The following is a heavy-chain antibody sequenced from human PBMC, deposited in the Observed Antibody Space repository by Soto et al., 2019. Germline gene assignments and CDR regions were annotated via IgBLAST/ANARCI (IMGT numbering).Heavy chain of an antibody. J-gene: IGHJ4*02. D-gene: IGHD5-18*01. Sequence: EVQLVESGGGLVQPGGSLRLSCAAYGFTFSSCSKNWVRQAPGKGLEWVSYIGSSGSTIYYADSVKGRFTISRDSAKNSLYLQMNSLRYEDTAVYYCARDLGYGLFDYWGQGTLVTVSS. CDR1: GFTFSSCS. V-gene: IGHV3-48*02. CDR3: ARDLGYGLFDY. CDR2: IGSSGSTI.